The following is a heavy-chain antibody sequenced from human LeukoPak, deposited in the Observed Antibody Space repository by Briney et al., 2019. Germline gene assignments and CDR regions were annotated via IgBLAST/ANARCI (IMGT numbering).Heavy chain of an antibody. D-gene: IGHD3-22*01. CDR3: VRGQIGVSVIVH. V-gene: IGHV3-74*01. CDR1: GFTFSDYW. CDR2: IKGDGSET. J-gene: IGHJ5*02. Sequence: PGGSLRLSCAASGFTFSDYWMHWVRHVTGKGLVWVSRIKGDGSETNYADSVKGRFTISRDNAKNTLFLQMNSLRVEDTAVYYCVRGQIGVSVIVHWGQGTLVTVSS.